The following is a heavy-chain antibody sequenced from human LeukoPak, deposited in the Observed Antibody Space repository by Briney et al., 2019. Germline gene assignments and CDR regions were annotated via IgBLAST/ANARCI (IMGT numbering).Heavy chain of an antibody. CDR1: GGSISSYY. CDR3: ARRYYYDSSGTYYFDY. J-gene: IGHJ4*02. V-gene: IGHV4-59*01. D-gene: IGHD3-22*01. Sequence: SETLSLTCTVSGGSISSYYWSWIRQPPGEGLEWIGYIYYSGSTNYNPSLKSRVTISVDTSKNQFSLKLSSVTAADTAVYYCARRYYYDSSGTYYFDYWGQGTLVTVSS. CDR2: IYYSGST.